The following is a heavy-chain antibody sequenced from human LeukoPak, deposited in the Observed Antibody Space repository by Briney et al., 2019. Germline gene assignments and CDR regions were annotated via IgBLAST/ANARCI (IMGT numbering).Heavy chain of an antibody. CDR2: IKSKTDGGTT. D-gene: IGHD3-10*01. CDR3: TTDDMVRGVPYYFDY. Sequence: KPGGSLRLSCAASGFTFTNAWMSWVRQAPGKGLEWVGRIKSKTDGGTTDSAAPVKGRFTISRDDSKNTLYLQMNSLKTEDTAVYYCTTDDMVRGVPYYFDYWGQGTLVTVSS. J-gene: IGHJ4*02. CDR1: GFTFTNAW. V-gene: IGHV3-15*01.